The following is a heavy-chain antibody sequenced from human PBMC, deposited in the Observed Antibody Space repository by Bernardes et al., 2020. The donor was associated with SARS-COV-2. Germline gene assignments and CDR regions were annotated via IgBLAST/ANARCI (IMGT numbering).Heavy chain of an antibody. J-gene: IGHJ6*02. CDR1: GFTFSDYY. V-gene: IGHV3-11*01. CDR3: ARDQVYSSSYYGMDV. Sequence: GGSLRLSCAASGFTFSDYYMSWIRQAPGKGLEWVSYISSSGSTIYYADSVKGRFTISRDNAKNSLYLQMNSLRAEDTAVYYCARDQVYSSSYYGMDVWGQGTTVTVSS. CDR2: ISSSGSTI. D-gene: IGHD6-13*01.